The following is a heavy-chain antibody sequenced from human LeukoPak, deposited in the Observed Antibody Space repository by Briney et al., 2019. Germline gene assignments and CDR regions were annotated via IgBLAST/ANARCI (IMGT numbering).Heavy chain of an antibody. CDR1: GGSISSSNW. D-gene: IGHD3-22*01. J-gene: IGHJ3*02. CDR2: IYYSGST. Sequence: SETLSLTCAVSGGSISSSNWWSWVRQPPGKGLEWIGYIYYSGSTNDNPSLKSRVTISVDTSKNQFSLKLRSVTAADTAVYYCARARNYYDNSGYYYEGDALDIWGQGTMVTVSS. CDR3: ARARNYYDNSGYYYEGDALDI. V-gene: IGHV4-4*02.